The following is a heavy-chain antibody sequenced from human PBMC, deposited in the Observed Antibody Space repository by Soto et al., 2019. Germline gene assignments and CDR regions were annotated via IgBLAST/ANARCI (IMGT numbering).Heavy chain of an antibody. D-gene: IGHD6-19*01. V-gene: IGHV3-74*01. CDR2: INSDGSST. J-gene: IGHJ6*03. Sequence: GGSLRLSCAASGFTFSSYWMHWVRQAPGKGLVWVSRINSDGSSTSYADSVKGRFTISRDNAKNTLYLQMNSLRAEDTAVYYCASDPGKQWLVRYYYYMDVWGKGTTVTVSS. CDR3: ASDPGKQWLVRYYYYMDV. CDR1: GFTFSSYW.